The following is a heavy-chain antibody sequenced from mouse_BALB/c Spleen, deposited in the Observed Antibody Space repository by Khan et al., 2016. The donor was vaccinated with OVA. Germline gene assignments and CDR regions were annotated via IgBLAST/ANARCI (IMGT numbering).Heavy chain of an antibody. V-gene: IGHV9-3-1*01. CDR3: ARYYRYDWYFDV. J-gene: IGHJ1*01. D-gene: IGHD2-14*01. CDR1: GYTFTNYG. Sequence: QIQLVQSGPELKKPGETVKISCKASGYTFTNYGMNWVKQAPGKGLKWMGWINTYTGEPTYADDFKGRFAFSLETSASTAYLQINNLKNEDTATYFCARYYRYDWYFDVWGAGTTVTVSS. CDR2: INTYTGEP.